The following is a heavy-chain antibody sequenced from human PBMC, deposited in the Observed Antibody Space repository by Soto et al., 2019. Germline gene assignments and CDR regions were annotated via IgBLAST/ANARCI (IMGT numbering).Heavy chain of an antibody. V-gene: IGHV1-8*01. CDR2: MNPNSGNT. J-gene: IGHJ4*02. Sequence: ASVKVSCKASGYTFTSYDINWVRQATGQGLEWMGWMNPNSGNTGYAQKFQGRVTMTRNNSISTAYMELSSLRSEDTAVYYCARDEILRYFDWFGSKFDYWGQGTLVTVSS. D-gene: IGHD3-9*01. CDR3: ARDEILRYFDWFGSKFDY. CDR1: GYTFTSYD.